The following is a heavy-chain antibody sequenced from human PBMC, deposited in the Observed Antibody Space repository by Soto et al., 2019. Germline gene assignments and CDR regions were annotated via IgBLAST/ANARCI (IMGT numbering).Heavy chain of an antibody. D-gene: IGHD1-7*01. J-gene: IGHJ6*02. Sequence: GGSLRLSCAASGFTFSSYGMHWVRQAPGKGLEWVAVISYDGSNKYYADSVKGRFTISRDNSKSTLYLQMNSLRAEDTAVYYCAKDRPELELNYYGMDVWGQGTTVTVSS. V-gene: IGHV3-30*18. CDR2: ISYDGSNK. CDR1: GFTFSSYG. CDR3: AKDRPELELNYYGMDV.